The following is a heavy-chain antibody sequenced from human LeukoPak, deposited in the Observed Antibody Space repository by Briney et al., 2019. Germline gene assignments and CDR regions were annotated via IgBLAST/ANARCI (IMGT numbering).Heavy chain of an antibody. CDR3: AKVTKVVVAATPTDY. J-gene: IGHJ4*02. Sequence: PGGSLRLSCAASGFTFSSYAMSWVRQAPGKGLEWVSAISGSGGSTYYADSVKGRFTISRDNSKNTLYLQMNSLRAEDTAVYYCAKVTKVVVAATPTDYWGQGTLVTVSS. CDR1: GFTFSSYA. CDR2: ISGSGGST. V-gene: IGHV3-23*01. D-gene: IGHD2-15*01.